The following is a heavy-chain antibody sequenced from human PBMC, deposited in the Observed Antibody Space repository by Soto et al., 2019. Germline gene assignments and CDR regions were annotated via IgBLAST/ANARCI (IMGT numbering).Heavy chain of an antibody. V-gene: IGHV4-39*01. D-gene: IGHD6-19*01. CDR2: IYYSGST. CDR1: GGSISSSSYY. CDR3: ARRSRGSWYSSGDRELRRFDP. Sequence: PSETLSLTCTVSGGSISSSSYYWGWIRQPPGKGLEWIGSIYYSGSTYYNPSLKSRVTISVDTSKNQFSLKLSSVTAADTAVYYCARRSRGSWYSSGDRELRRFDPWGQGTLVTVSS. J-gene: IGHJ5*02.